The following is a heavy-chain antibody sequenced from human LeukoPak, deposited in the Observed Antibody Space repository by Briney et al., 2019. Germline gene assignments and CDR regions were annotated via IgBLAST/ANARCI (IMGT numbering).Heavy chain of an antibody. CDR1: GLSFSNYA. V-gene: IGHV3-21*01. CDR2: IGGTGGNI. D-gene: IGHD3-10*02. Sequence: PGGSLRLSCAASGLSFSNYAMYWVRQAPGKGLEWVSAIGGTGGNIFYTDSVKGRFTISRDNAKNSLYLQMNSLRAEDTAVYYCAELGITMIGGVWGKGTTVTISS. CDR3: AELGITMIGGV. J-gene: IGHJ6*04.